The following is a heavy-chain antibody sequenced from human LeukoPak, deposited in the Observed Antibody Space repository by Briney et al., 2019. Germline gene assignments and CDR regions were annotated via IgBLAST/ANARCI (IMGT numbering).Heavy chain of an antibody. CDR3: ARVDTAMVTYYFDY. CDR2: IYYSGST. Sequence: SETLSLTCTVSGGSISSYYWSWIRQPPGKGLEWIGYIYYSGSTNYNPSLKSRVTISVDTSKNQFSLKLSSVTAADTAVYYCARVDTAMVTYYFDYWGQGTLVTVSS. CDR1: GGSISSYY. V-gene: IGHV4-59*01. D-gene: IGHD5-18*01. J-gene: IGHJ4*02.